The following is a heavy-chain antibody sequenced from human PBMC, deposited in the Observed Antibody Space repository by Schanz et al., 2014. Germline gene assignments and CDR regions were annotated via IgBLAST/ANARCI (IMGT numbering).Heavy chain of an antibody. D-gene: IGHD6-13*01. CDR2: MIPSFRLR. CDR1: GYTFSGHY. CDR3: ASDLSVYSSSSSV. J-gene: IGHJ6*02. Sequence: QVQLMQSGAEVKEPGASVKVSCKASGYTFSGHYLHWVRQAPGQGLEWMGGMIPSFRLRTYAQKFQGRVTIAADESASTAYMELNSLRSDDTAVYYCASDLSVYSSSSSVWGQGTTVTVS. V-gene: IGHV1-69*01.